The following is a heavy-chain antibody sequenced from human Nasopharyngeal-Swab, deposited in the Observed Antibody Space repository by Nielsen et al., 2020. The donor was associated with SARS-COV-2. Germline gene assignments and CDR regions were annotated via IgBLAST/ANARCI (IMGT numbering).Heavy chain of an antibody. J-gene: IGHJ4*02. CDR2: IYYSGIT. CDR3: ARGGYNSPLNFDY. D-gene: IGHD5-24*01. Sequence: SETLSLTCTVSGGSISSGDSYWSWIRQPPEKGLEWIGYIYYSGITYYNPSLRSRVSMSVDTSKNQFSLMLSSVTAADTAVDYCARGGYNSPLNFDYWGQGTLVAVSS. CDR1: GGSISSGDSY. V-gene: IGHV4-30-4*01.